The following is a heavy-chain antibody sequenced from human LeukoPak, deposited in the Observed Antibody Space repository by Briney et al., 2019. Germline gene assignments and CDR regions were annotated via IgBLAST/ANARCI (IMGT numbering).Heavy chain of an antibody. D-gene: IGHD3-10*01. CDR2: ISAYNGNT. V-gene: IGHV1-18*04. CDR3: ARGELLWFGDVGENWFDP. Sequence: GASVKVSCKASGYTFTGYYMHWVRQAPGQGLEWMGWISAYNGNTNYAQKLQGRVTMTTDTSTSTAYMELRSLRSDDTAVYYCARGELLWFGDVGENWFDPWGQGTLVTVSS. J-gene: IGHJ5*02. CDR1: GYTFTGYY.